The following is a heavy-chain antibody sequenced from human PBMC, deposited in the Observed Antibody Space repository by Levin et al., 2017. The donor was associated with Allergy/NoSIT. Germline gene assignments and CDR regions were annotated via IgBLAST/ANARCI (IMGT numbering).Heavy chain of an antibody. CDR1: GGTFSSYA. Sequence: ASVKVSCKASGGTFSSYAISWVRQAPGQGLEWMGGIIPIFGTANYAQKFQGRVTITADESTSTAYMELSSLRSEDTAVYYCAFGRGVVPAAMHYDYGMDGWGQGTTVTVSS. V-gene: IGHV1-69*13. D-gene: IGHD2-2*01. J-gene: IGHJ6*02. CDR3: AFGRGVVPAAMHYDYGMDG. CDR2: IIPIFGTA.